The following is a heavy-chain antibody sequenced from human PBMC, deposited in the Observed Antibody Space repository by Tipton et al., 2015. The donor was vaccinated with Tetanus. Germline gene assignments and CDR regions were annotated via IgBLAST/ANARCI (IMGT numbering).Heavy chain of an antibody. CDR3: ARGQYSSGWYVN. CDR2: ISGSGGST. D-gene: IGHD6-19*01. Sequence: SLRLSCAASGFTFSSYAMSWVRQAPGKGLEWVSAISGSGGSTYYADSVKGRFTISRDNAKNSLYLQMNSLRAEDTAVYYCARGQYSSGWYVNWGQGTLVTVSS. J-gene: IGHJ4*02. V-gene: IGHV3-23*01. CDR1: GFTFSSYA.